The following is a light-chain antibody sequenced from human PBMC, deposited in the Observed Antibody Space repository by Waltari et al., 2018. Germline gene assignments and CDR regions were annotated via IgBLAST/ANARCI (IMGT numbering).Light chain of an antibody. CDR1: SGSVSSTSY. J-gene: IGLJ3*02. Sequence: QTVVTQEPSLSVSPGGTVTLTCALSSGSVSSTSYASWYQQTPGQAPRTLVYKINNRSSGVPDRFSGSMLGNKAALTITGAQAEDESDDYCVLYMGSGIWVFGGGTKLTVL. V-gene: IGLV8-61*01. CDR3: VLYMGSGIWV. CDR2: KIN.